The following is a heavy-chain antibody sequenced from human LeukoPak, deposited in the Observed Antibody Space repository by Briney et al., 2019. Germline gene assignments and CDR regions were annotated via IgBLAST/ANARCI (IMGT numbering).Heavy chain of an antibody. CDR1: GVSFSGYY. CDR3: ARKGQGIVVVPAAMAFDY. V-gene: IGHV4-34*01. CDR2: INHSGST. D-gene: IGHD2-2*01. Sequence: SETLSLTCAVYGVSFSGYYWSWIRQPPGKGLEWIGEINHSGSTNYNTSLKSRVTISVDTSKNQFSLKLSSVTAADTAVYYCARKGQGIVVVPAAMAFDYWGQGTLVTVSS. J-gene: IGHJ4*02.